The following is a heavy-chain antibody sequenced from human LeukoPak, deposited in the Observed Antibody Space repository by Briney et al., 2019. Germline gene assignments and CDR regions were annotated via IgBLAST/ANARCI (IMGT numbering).Heavy chain of an antibody. J-gene: IGHJ3*02. CDR2: IQYDGSNK. CDR3: AKDRPDNCGGDCYSTARGAFDI. Sequence: PGGSLRLSCAASAFTFSSYGMHWVRQAPGKGLEWVAFIQYDGSNKYYADSVKGRFTISRDNSKNTLYLQMNSLRAEDTAVYYCAKDRPDNCGGDCYSTARGAFDIWGQGTMVTVSS. V-gene: IGHV3-30*02. D-gene: IGHD2-21*02. CDR1: AFTFSSYG.